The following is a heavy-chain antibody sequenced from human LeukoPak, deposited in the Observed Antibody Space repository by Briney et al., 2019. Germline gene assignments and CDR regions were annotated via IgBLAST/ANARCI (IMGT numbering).Heavy chain of an antibody. V-gene: IGHV3-7*03. J-gene: IGHJ3*02. Sequence: GGSLRLSCAASGFTFSSYWMSWVRQAPGKGLEWVANIKQDGSEEYYVDSVKGRFTISRDNAKNSLYLQMNSLRAEDTAVYYCARDGIHDAFDIWGQGTMVTVSS. CDR1: GFTFSSYW. CDR2: IKQDGSEE. CDR3: ARDGIHDAFDI.